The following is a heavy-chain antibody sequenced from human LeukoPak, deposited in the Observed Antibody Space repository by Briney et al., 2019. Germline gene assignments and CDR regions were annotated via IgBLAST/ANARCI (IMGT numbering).Heavy chain of an antibody. V-gene: IGHV3-33*08. J-gene: IGHJ6*02. D-gene: IGHD1-14*01. CDR2: IWYDGSNK. CDR3: ARGIITAIDV. CDR1: GFAFSDYY. Sequence: PGGSLRLSCAASGFAFSDYYMSWIRLAPGKGLEWVTLIWYDGSNKYFTDSVKGRFTISRDNSKNTLYLQMNSLRAEDTAVYYCARGIITAIDVWGQGTTATVSS.